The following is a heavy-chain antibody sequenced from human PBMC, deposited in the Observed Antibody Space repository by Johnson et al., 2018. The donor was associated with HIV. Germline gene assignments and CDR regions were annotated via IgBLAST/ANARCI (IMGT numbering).Heavy chain of an antibody. CDR1: GFTVSSNY. D-gene: IGHD5-24*01. CDR3: ARDRAVPDDGYNDYAFDI. V-gene: IGHV3-66*01. J-gene: IGHJ3*02. CDR2: IYSGGST. Sequence: MQLVESGGGVVQPGRSLRLSCAASGFTVSSNYMSWVRQAPGKGLAWVSVIYSGGSTYYADSVKGRFNISRDNSKNPLYLQMNSLRAEDTAVYYCARDRAVPDDGYNDYAFDIWGQGTMVTVSS.